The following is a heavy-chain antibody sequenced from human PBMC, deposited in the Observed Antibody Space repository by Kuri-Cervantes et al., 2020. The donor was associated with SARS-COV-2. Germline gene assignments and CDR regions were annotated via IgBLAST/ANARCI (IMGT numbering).Heavy chain of an antibody. CDR1: GYSISSGYY. CDR3: ARHVAYYDILTAYYDAFDI. J-gene: IGHJ3*02. V-gene: IGHV4-38-2*01. D-gene: IGHD3-9*01. Sequence: GSLRLSCDVSGYSISSGYYWGWIRQSPGKGLEWIGSIYNSGSAYYDPSLQSRVTISVDTSKNQFSLKLSSVTAADTAVYYCARHVAYYDILTAYYDAFDIWGQGTMVTVSS. CDR2: IYNSGSA.